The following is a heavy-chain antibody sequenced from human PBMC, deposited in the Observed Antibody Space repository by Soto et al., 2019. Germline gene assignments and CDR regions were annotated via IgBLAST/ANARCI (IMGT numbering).Heavy chain of an antibody. CDR2: YDPKSGET. CDR1: GYSVNELS. Sequence: ASVKVSCKVSGYSVNELSMHWVRQAPGKGLEWLGGYDPKSGETLYAQKFQGRVTITADESTSTAYMELSSLRSEDTAVYYCATGSSSSHLMDGMDVWGQGTTVTVSS. J-gene: IGHJ6*02. D-gene: IGHD6-6*01. CDR3: ATGSSSSHLMDGMDV. V-gene: IGHV1-24*01.